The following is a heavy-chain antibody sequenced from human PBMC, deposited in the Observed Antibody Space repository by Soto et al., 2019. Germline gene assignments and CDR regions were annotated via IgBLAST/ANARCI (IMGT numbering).Heavy chain of an antibody. D-gene: IGHD6-13*01. Sequence: ASVKVSCKASGGTFSSYAISWVRQAPGQGLEWMGGIIPIFGTANYAQKSQGRVTITADESTSTAYMELSSLRSEDTAVYYCARSLPAGTLLFDYWGQGTLVTVSS. V-gene: IGHV1-69*13. J-gene: IGHJ4*02. CDR3: ARSLPAGTLLFDY. CDR1: GGTFSSYA. CDR2: IIPIFGTA.